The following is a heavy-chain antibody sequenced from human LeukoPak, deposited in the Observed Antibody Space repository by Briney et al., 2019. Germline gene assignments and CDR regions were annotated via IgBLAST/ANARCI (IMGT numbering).Heavy chain of an antibody. J-gene: IGHJ6*03. CDR1: GGSISSSSYY. V-gene: IGHV4-39*07. CDR2: IYYSGST. Sequence: PSETLSLTCTVSGGSISSSSYYWGWIRQPPGRGLEWIGSIYYSGSTYYNPSLKSRVTISVDTSKNQFSLKLSSVTAADTAVYYCARQGIVATIYYYYYYMDVWGKGTTVTVSS. CDR3: ARQGIVATIYYYYYYMDV. D-gene: IGHD5-12*01.